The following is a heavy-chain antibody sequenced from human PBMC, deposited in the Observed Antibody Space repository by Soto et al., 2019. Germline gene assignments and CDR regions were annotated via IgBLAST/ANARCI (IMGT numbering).Heavy chain of an antibody. CDR3: ARDRPDYYYDSSVFDP. J-gene: IGHJ5*02. V-gene: IGHV4-4*02. D-gene: IGHD3-22*01. CDR2: IYHSGST. Sequence: SETLSLTCAVSGGSISISNWCSCVRQPPGKGLEWIGEIYHSGSTNYNPSLKSRVTISVDKSKNQFSLKLSSVTAADTAVYYCARDRPDYYYDSSVFDPWGQGTLVTVSS. CDR1: GGSISISNW.